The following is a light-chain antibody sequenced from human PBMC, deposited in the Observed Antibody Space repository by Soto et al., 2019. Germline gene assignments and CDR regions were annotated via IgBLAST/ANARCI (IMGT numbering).Light chain of an antibody. V-gene: IGKV1-5*03. CDR1: QSIDTW. Sequence: DIQMTQSPSTLSASVGDRVTITCRASQSIDTWLAWYQQKPGKAPKLLMYKASTLKSGVPSRFSGSGSGTQFTLTISSLQPDDVATYFCQQYNSYLWTFGQGTKVDIK. J-gene: IGKJ1*01. CDR3: QQYNSYLWT. CDR2: KAS.